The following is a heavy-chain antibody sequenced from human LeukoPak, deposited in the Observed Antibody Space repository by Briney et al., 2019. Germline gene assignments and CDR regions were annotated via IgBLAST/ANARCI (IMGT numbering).Heavy chain of an antibody. Sequence: SETLSLTCTASGGSVSRHYWSWIRQPPGKGLEWIGYMSNSGRSNYNPSLKSRVTISVDTSKNQFSLKLSSVTAADTAVYYCARPLYLQDSSSWLGYYYYMDVWGKGTTVTISS. CDR3: ARPLYLQDSSSWLGYYYYMDV. D-gene: IGHD6-13*01. J-gene: IGHJ6*03. CDR2: MSNSGRS. V-gene: IGHV4-59*08. CDR1: GGSVSRHY.